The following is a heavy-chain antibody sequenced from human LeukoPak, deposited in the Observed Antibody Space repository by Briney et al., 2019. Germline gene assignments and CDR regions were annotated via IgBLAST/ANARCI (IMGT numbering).Heavy chain of an antibody. Sequence: GGSLRLSCAASGFTISSYGMHWVRQAPGKGLEWVAVIWYDGSNKYYADSVKGRFTISRDNSKNTLYLQMNSLRAEDTAVYYCARGTTMVRGVIMDAFDYWGQGTLVTVSS. D-gene: IGHD3-10*01. CDR2: IWYDGSNK. J-gene: IGHJ4*02. CDR1: GFTISSYG. V-gene: IGHV3-33*01. CDR3: ARGTTMVRGVIMDAFDY.